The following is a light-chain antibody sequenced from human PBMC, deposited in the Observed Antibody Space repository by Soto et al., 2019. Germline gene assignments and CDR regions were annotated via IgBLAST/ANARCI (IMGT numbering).Light chain of an antibody. CDR2: EVS. CDR1: QSISSW. J-gene: IGKJ1*01. CDR3: QQYNSYSTFGPAT. V-gene: IGKV1-5*03. Sequence: DIQMTQSPSTLSASVGDRVTITCRASQSISSWLAWYQQKPGKAPNLLIYEVSTLHSGVPSRFSGSGSGTEFTLTISSLRPDDFATYYCQQYNSYSTFGPATFGQGTKVDIK.